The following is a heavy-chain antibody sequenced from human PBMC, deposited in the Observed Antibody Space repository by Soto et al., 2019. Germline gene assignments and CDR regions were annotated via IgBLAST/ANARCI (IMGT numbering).Heavy chain of an antibody. CDR2: IKQDGSEK. Sequence: PWGSLRLSCAASGFTISSYWMSWVRQAPGKGLEWVANIKQDGSEKYYVDSVKGRFTISRDNAKNSLYLQMNSLRAEDTAVYYCARFYYDSSGYLPSPYYYYYVMDVWGQGTTVTVSS. J-gene: IGHJ6*02. CDR1: GFTISSYW. CDR3: ARFYYDSSGYLPSPYYYYYVMDV. D-gene: IGHD3-22*01. V-gene: IGHV3-7*04.